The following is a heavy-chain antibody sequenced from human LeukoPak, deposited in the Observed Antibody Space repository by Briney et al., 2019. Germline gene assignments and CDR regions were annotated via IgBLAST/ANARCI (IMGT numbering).Heavy chain of an antibody. J-gene: IGHJ4*02. CDR2: IRYDGSDK. CDR3: AKGAITSSTTCYFDS. Sequence: PGGSLRLSCAASGFTFSSYAMHWVRQAPGKGLEWVAFIRYDGSDKYYADSVKGRFTISRDNSKNTLSLQVNSLRVDDTAVYYCAKGAITSSTTCYFDSWGQATLVTVSS. CDR1: GFTFSSYA. D-gene: IGHD2-2*01. V-gene: IGHV3-30*02.